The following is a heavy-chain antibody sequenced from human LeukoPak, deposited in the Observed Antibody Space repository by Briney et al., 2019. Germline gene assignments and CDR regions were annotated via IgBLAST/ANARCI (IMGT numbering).Heavy chain of an antibody. Sequence: SSETLSLTCAVYGGSFSGYYWSWIRQPPGKGLEWIGEINHSGSTNYKSSLKSRVSISIDKSKNQFSLRLNSVTAADTAVYFCARGGYTDGVYFDYWGQGILAIVSS. J-gene: IGHJ4*02. D-gene: IGHD5-18*01. V-gene: IGHV4-34*01. CDR2: INHSGST. CDR1: GGSFSGYY. CDR3: ARGGYTDGVYFDY.